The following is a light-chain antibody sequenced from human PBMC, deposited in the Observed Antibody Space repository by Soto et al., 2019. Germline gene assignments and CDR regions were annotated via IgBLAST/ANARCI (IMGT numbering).Light chain of an antibody. CDR2: EGF. J-gene: IGLJ1*01. V-gene: IGLV2-14*02. CDR1: SSDVGGSGL. Sequence: QSALTQPASVSGSPAQSITISCTGSSSDVGGSGLVSWYQFHPGKAPKLLIFEGFKRPSGVSNRFSGSKSANTASLTISGLQAEDEADYHCSSYKTGSTVVFGTGTKLTVL. CDR3: SSYKTGSTVV.